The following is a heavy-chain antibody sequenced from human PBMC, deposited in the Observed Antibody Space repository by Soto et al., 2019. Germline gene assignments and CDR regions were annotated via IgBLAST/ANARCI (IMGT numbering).Heavy chain of an antibody. CDR3: ARGADSSGYQLYDY. V-gene: IGHV1-69*13. CDR2: IIPIFGTA. Sequence: VASVKPSCKASGGTFSSYAISWVRQAPGQGLEWMGGIIPIFGTANYAQKFQGRVTITADESTSTAYMELSSLRSEDAAVYYCARGADSSGYQLYDYWGQGTLVTVSS. D-gene: IGHD3-22*01. CDR1: GGTFSSYA. J-gene: IGHJ4*02.